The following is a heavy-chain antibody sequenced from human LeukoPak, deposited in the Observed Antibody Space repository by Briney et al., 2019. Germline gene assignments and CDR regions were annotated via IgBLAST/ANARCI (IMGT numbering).Heavy chain of an antibody. V-gene: IGHV4-4*02. Sequence: SGTLSLTCGVSGXSITSTNWWSWGRQPPGQGLEWIGEISLSGLTNYNPSLKSRVTMALDKSKNHLSLNLTSVTAADTAVYYCSRENGAFSPFGYWGQGTLVTVPS. J-gene: IGHJ4*02. CDR2: ISLSGLT. CDR1: GXSITSTNW. CDR3: SRENGAFSPFGY. D-gene: IGHD2-8*01.